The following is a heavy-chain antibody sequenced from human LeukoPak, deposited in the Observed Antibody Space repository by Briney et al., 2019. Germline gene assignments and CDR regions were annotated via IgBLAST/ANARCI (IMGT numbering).Heavy chain of an antibody. V-gene: IGHV3-66*01. CDR3: ASYSSLDY. J-gene: IGHJ4*02. CDR2: IYSGGST. D-gene: IGHD6-19*01. Sequence: GGSLRLSCAASGFTVSNNYMSWVRQAPGKVLEWVSLIYSGGSTYYADSVKGRFTISRDSSKNTLYLQMNSLRAEDTAVYYCASYSSLDYWGQGALVTVSS. CDR1: GFTVSNNY.